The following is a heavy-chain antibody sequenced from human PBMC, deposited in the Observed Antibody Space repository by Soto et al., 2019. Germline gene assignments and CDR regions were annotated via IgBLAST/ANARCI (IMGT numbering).Heavy chain of an antibody. D-gene: IGHD5-12*01. CDR3: ARVGDSGYDRYYYYYYYMDV. Sequence: PSETLSLTCTVSGGSISSGCYYWSWIRQHPGKGLEWIGYIYYSGSTYYNPSLKSRVTISVDTSKNQFSLKLSSVTAADTAVYYCARVGDSGYDRYYYYYYYMDVWGKGTTVTVSS. J-gene: IGHJ6*03. CDR2: IYYSGST. CDR1: GGSISSGCYY. V-gene: IGHV4-31*03.